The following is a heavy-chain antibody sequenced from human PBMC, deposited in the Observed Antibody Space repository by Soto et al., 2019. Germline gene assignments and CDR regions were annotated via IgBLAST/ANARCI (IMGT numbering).Heavy chain of an antibody. V-gene: IGHV2-5*02. D-gene: IGHD1-1*01. CDR2: IYWDDDR. J-gene: IGHJ3*01. CDR3: AHTQFTTGANAFDV. CDR1: GFSLSTLGAG. Sequence: QITLKESGPTLVKPTQVLTLTCSFSGFSLSTLGAGVGWVRQPPGKALEWLALIYWDDDRQYSPSLKTRLTITKDTSKNPVVLTLTNMDPVDTGTYFCAHTQFTTGANAFDVWGQGTIVTVSS.